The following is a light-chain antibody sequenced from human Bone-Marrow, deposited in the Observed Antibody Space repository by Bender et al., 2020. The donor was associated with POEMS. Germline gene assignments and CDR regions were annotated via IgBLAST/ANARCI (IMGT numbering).Light chain of an antibody. Sequence: QSALTQPRSVSGSPGQSVTVSCSGSSSDIGHYNYVSWYQQHPGKAPKLMIYDVTQRPSGVPDRFSGSKSGNTASLTISGLQAEDEADYYCCSYAGTYFYVFGAATKVTVI. CDR1: SSDIGHYNY. CDR2: DVT. V-gene: IGLV2-11*01. CDR3: CSYAGTYFYV. J-gene: IGLJ1*01.